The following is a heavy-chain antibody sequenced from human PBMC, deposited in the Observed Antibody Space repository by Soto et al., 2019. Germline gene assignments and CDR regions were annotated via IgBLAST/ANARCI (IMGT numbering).Heavy chain of an antibody. V-gene: IGHV1-18*01. CDR1: GYTFTSYG. CDR3: ARGGRGIVATMFLDY. Sequence: ASVKVSCKASGYTFTSYGISWVRQAPGQGLEWMGWISAYNGNTNYAQKLQGRVTMTTDTSTSTAYMELRSLRSDDTAVYYCARGGRGIVATMFLDYWGQGTLVTVSS. CDR2: ISAYNGNT. D-gene: IGHD5-12*01. J-gene: IGHJ4*02.